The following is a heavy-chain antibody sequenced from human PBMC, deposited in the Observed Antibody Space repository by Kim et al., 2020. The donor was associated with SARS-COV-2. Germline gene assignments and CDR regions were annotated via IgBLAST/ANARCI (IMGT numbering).Heavy chain of an antibody. CDR1: GGSISSGSYY. Sequence: SETLSLTCTVSGGSISSGSYYWSWIRQPAGKGLEWIGRIYTSGSTNYNPSLKSRVTISVDTSKNQFSLKLSSVTAADTAVYYCARERGITMVRGVIMFWGWFDPWGQGTLVTVSS. CDR3: ARERGITMVRGVIMFWGWFDP. CDR2: IYTSGST. J-gene: IGHJ5*02. D-gene: IGHD3-10*01. V-gene: IGHV4-61*02.